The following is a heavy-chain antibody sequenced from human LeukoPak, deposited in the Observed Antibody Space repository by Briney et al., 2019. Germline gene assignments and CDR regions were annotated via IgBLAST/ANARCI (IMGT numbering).Heavy chain of an antibody. D-gene: IGHD3-3*01. CDR1: GFTFSTYW. V-gene: IGHV3-7*01. CDR2: VKFDGSEK. Sequence: LPGGSLRLSCAASGFTFSTYWMSWVRQAPGKGLEWVANVKFDGSEKYYVDSVNGRFTISRDNAKNSLYLQMNSLRAEDTAVYYCARAPREWLLGYYFDYWGQGTLVTVSS. J-gene: IGHJ4*02. CDR3: ARAPREWLLGYYFDY.